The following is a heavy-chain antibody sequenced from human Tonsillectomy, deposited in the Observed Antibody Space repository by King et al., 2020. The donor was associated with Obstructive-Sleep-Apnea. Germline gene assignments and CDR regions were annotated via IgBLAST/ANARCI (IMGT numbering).Heavy chain of an antibody. V-gene: IGHV1-18*01. CDR1: GYTFTSYG. CDR3: ARDYYYGSGSYKGDAFDI. Sequence: QLVQSGAEVKKPGASVKVSCKASGYTFTSYGISWVRQAPGQGLEWMGWISAYNGNTNYAQKLQGRVTMTTDTSTSTAYMELRSLRSDDTAVYYCARDYYYGSGSYKGDAFDIWGQGTMVTVSS. D-gene: IGHD3-10*01. CDR2: ISAYNGNT. J-gene: IGHJ3*02.